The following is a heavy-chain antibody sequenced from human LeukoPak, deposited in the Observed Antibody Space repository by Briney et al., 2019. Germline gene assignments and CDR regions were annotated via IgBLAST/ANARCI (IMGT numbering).Heavy chain of an antibody. CDR1: GFSFSSYA. Sequence: PGGSLRLSCAASGFSFSSYAMSWVRQTPGKGLDWVSAVSGSGTDTFYDNSVTGRFTISRDNSKNTLYLQMNDLRAEDTAIYYCAKRKFYGSGSVFVSHAFDFWGQGTMVTVSS. CDR3: AKRKFYGSGSVFVSHAFDF. D-gene: IGHD3-10*01. CDR2: VSGSGTDT. V-gene: IGHV3-23*01. J-gene: IGHJ3*01.